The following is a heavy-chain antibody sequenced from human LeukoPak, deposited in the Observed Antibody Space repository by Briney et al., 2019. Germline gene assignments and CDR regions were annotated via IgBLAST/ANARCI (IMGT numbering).Heavy chain of an antibody. V-gene: IGHV3-11*04. D-gene: IGHD5-12*01. CDR2: VSSGSSTI. CDR3: ARGLLEWLRLETYSFDY. CDR1: GFTFSDYY. J-gene: IGHJ4*02. Sequence: GGSLRLSCSASGFTFSDYYMSWIRQAPGKGLEWVSYVSSGSSTIYYADSVKGRFTVSRDNGKRSLYLHMNSLRAEDTAMYYCARGLLEWLRLETYSFDYWGQGTLVTVSS.